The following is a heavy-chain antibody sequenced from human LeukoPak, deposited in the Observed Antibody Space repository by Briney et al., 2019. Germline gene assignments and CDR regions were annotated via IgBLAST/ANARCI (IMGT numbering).Heavy chain of an antibody. V-gene: IGHV4-39*01. CDR3: ARRIAVAGTYYYYYYMDV. Sequence: SETLSLTCTVSGGSISSSSDYWGWIRQPPGKGLEWIGSIYYSGSTYYNPSLKSRVTISVDTSKNQFSLKLSSVTAADTAVYYCARRIAVAGTYYYYYYMDVWGKGTTVTVSS. CDR2: IYYSGST. CDR1: GGSISSSSDY. J-gene: IGHJ6*03. D-gene: IGHD6-19*01.